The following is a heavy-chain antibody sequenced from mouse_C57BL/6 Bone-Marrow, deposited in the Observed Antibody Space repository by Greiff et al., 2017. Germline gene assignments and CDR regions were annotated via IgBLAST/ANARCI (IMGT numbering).Heavy chain of an antibody. Sequence: QVQLQQSGAELMKPGASVKLSCKATGYTFTGYWIEWVKQRPGHGLEWIGDIFPGSGSTNYNEKFKGKATFTVDTSSNTAYMRLSSLATEDSANYYCTRSGSRGYFDVWGTGTTVTVSS. V-gene: IGHV1-9*01. CDR2: IFPGSGST. J-gene: IGHJ1*03. CDR1: GYTFTGYW. D-gene: IGHD1-1*01. CDR3: TRSGSRGYFDV.